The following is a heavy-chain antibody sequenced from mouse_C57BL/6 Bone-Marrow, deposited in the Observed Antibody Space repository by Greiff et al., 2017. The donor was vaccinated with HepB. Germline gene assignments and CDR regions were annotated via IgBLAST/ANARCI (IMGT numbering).Heavy chain of an antibody. V-gene: IGHV1-54*01. CDR2: INPGSGGT. D-gene: IGHD2-4*01. J-gene: IGHJ3*01. CDR3: ARGSIYYDYDGAY. CDR1: GYAFTNYL. Sequence: QVQLQQSGAELVRPGTSVKVSCKASGYAFTNYLIEWVKQRPGQGLEWIGVINPGSGGTNYNEKFKGKATLTADKSSSTAYMQLSSLTSEDSAVYFCARGSIYYDYDGAYWGQGTLVTVSA.